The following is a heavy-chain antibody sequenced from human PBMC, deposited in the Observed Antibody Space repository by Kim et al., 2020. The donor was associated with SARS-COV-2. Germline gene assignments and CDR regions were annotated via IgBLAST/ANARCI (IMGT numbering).Heavy chain of an antibody. Sequence: GGSLRLSCAASGFTFSSYWMSWVRQAPGKGLEWVSNIKQDGSGKYYVDSVKGRFTISRDNAKNSLYLQMNSLRAEDTAVYYCATTGGRYRVSAKEARDYWGQGTRVTVST. CDR2: IKQDGSGK. D-gene: IGHD5-12*01. CDR1: GFTFSSYW. J-gene: IGHJ4*02. V-gene: IGHV3-7*01. CDR3: ATTGGRYRVSAKEARDY.